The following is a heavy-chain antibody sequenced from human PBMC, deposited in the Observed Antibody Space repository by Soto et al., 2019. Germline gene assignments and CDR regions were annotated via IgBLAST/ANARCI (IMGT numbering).Heavy chain of an antibody. J-gene: IGHJ4*02. Sequence: QVQLQESGPGLVKPSQTLSLTCTVSGGSISSGGYYWSWIRQHPGKGLEWIGYIYYSGSTYYNPSLKSRVNISVDTSKNQFSLKLSSVTAADTAVYYCAREGVIIGTFDYWGQGTLVTVSS. CDR3: AREGVIIGTFDY. CDR1: GGSISSGGYY. CDR2: IYYSGST. V-gene: IGHV4-31*03. D-gene: IGHD3-16*02.